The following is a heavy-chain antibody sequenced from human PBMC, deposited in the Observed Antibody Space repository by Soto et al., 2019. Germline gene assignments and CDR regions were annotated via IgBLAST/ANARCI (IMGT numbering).Heavy chain of an antibody. Sequence: GESLKISCKGSGYSFTSYWIGWVRQMPGKGLEWMGIIYPGDSDTRYSPSFQGQVTISADKSISTAYLQWSSLKASDTAMYYCASTANVGYSSSWYEIDYWGQGTLVTVSS. V-gene: IGHV5-51*01. CDR1: GYSFTSYW. J-gene: IGHJ4*02. CDR2: IYPGDSDT. CDR3: ASTANVGYSSSWYEIDY. D-gene: IGHD6-13*01.